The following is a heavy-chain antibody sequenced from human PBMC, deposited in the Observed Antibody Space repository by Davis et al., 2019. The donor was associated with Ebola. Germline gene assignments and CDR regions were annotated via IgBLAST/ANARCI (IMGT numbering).Heavy chain of an antibody. CDR3: ARDFDGGNYYFDY. CDR1: GGSFSSHP. CDR2: IIPIFDTP. V-gene: IGHV1-69*13. Sequence: SVKVSCKTSGGSFSSHPIRWVRQAPRQGLEWMGGIIPIFDTPHYAQKFQGRITITADASTSTAYMESSSLRSEDTATYFCARDFDGGNYYFDYWGPGTPVTVSS. J-gene: IGHJ4*02. D-gene: IGHD3-9*01.